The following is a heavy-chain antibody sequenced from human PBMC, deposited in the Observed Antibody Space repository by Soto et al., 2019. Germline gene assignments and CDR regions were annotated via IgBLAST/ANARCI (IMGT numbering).Heavy chain of an antibody. Sequence: PSQTLSLTCVISGDSVSSNSAAWSWIRQSPSRGLEWLGRTYYRSKWYNDYAVSVKSRITIDPDTSKNQFSLQLNSVPPEDTAVYYCARGRSMAGFDYWGQGTLVTVSS. D-gene: IGHD6-19*01. CDR2: TYYRSKWYN. J-gene: IGHJ4*02. CDR1: GDSVSSNSAA. CDR3: ARGRSMAGFDY. V-gene: IGHV6-1*01.